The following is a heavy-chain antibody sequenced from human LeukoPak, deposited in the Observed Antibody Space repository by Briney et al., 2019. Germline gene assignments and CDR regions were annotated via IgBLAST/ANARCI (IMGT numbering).Heavy chain of an antibody. D-gene: IGHD6-19*01. CDR2: MSSDGSST. V-gene: IGHV3-74*01. Sequence: GGSLRLSCAASGFTFSNYWMNWVRQVPGKGLMWVSRMSSDGSSTNYADSVKGRFTISRDNSKNTLYLQMNSLRAEDTAVYYCARDRALYSSGWLQFDAFDIWGQGTMVTVSS. CDR1: GFTFSNYW. CDR3: ARDRALYSSGWLQFDAFDI. J-gene: IGHJ3*02.